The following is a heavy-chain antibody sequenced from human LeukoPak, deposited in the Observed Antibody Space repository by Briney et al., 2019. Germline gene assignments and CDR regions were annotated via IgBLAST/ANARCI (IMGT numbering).Heavy chain of an antibody. CDR2: ISGSGGST. CDR3: ARDGSGYSYGQTPGKYYYYYGMDV. Sequence: PGGSLRLSCAASGFTFSSYAMSWVRQAPGKGLEWVSAISGSGGSTYYADSVKGRFTISRDNSKNTLYLQMNSLRSEDTAVYYCARDGSGYSYGQTPGKYYYYYGMDVWGQGTTVTVSS. V-gene: IGHV3-23*01. D-gene: IGHD5-18*01. J-gene: IGHJ6*02. CDR1: GFTFSSYA.